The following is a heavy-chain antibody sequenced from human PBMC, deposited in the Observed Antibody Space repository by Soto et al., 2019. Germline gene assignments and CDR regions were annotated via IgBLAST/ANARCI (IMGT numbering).Heavy chain of an antibody. CDR1: GGSISSYY. Sequence: QVQLQESGPGLVKPSETLSLTCTVSGGSISSYYWSWIRQPPGKGLEWIGYIYYSGSTNYNPSLKSRFTISVDTSKNQFSLKLSSVTAADTAVYYCARGRDGYNFYWGQGTLVTVSS. CDR2: IYYSGST. J-gene: IGHJ4*02. V-gene: IGHV4-59*01. D-gene: IGHD5-12*01. CDR3: ARGRDGYNFY.